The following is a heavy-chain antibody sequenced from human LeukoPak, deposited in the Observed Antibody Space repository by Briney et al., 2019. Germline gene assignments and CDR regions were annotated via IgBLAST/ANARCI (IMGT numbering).Heavy chain of an antibody. CDR1: GFTVSSNY. V-gene: IGHV3-11*04. CDR2: ISGSGGNT. D-gene: IGHD1-26*01. J-gene: IGHJ3*02. Sequence: PGGSLRLSCAASGFTVSSNYMSWVRQAPGKGLEWVSSISGSGGNTYYADSVKGRFTISRDNANNFLYLQMNTLRAEDTAVYYCARVIVGADYDAFDIWGHGTMVTVSS. CDR3: ARVIVGADYDAFDI.